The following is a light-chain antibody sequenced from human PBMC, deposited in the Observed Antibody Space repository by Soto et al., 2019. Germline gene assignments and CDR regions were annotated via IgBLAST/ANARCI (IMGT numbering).Light chain of an antibody. CDR2: KAS. J-gene: IGKJ2*01. V-gene: IGKV1-5*03. CDR3: QQYHDSSPT. CDR1: QSISSW. Sequence: DIQMTQSPSTLSASGGDRVTITCLASQSISSWLAWYQQKPGKAPKLLIYKASSLESGVPSRFSGSGSGTEFTLTISSLPPDDFATYYCQQYHDSSPTFGQGTKLEIK.